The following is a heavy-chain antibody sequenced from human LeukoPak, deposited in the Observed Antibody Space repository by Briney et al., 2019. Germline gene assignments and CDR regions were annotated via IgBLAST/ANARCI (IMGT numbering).Heavy chain of an antibody. D-gene: IGHD4-17*01. CDR1: GFTFSSHW. CDR2: INSDGSST. J-gene: IGHJ1*01. V-gene: IGHV3-74*01. Sequence: GGSLRLSCAAAGFTFSSHWMYWVRQAPGKGLVWVSRINSDGSSTSYADSVKGRFTISRDNAKNTLYLQVNSLRVEDTAVYYCASPQSGDYGALYFQHWGPGTLVTVSS. CDR3: ASPQSGDYGALYFQH.